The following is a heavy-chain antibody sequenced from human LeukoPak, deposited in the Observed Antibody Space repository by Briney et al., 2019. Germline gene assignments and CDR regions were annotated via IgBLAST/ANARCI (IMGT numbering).Heavy chain of an antibody. CDR1: GFTFSSYS. D-gene: IGHD3-22*01. Sequence: PGGSLRLSCAASGFTFSSYSMNWVRQAPGKGLEWVSAISGSGGSTYYADSVRGRFTISRDNSKNTLYLQMNSLRAEDTAVYYCAKDSDYYEDYYFDYWGQGTLVTVSS. V-gene: IGHV3-23*01. CDR3: AKDSDYYEDYYFDY. J-gene: IGHJ4*02. CDR2: ISGSGGST.